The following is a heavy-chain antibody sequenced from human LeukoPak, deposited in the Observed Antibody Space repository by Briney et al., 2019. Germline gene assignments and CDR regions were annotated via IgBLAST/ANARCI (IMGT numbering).Heavy chain of an antibody. Sequence: GGSLRLSCAASGFTFSSYAMSWVRQAPGKGLEWVSTISGSSGSTYYADSVKGRFTISRDNSKNTLYLQMNSLRAEDTAVYYCAKAVAYRSGGSCYSAFDYWGQGTLVTVSS. V-gene: IGHV3-23*01. D-gene: IGHD2-15*01. CDR2: ISGSSGST. J-gene: IGHJ4*02. CDR3: AKAVAYRSGGSCYSAFDY. CDR1: GFTFSSYA.